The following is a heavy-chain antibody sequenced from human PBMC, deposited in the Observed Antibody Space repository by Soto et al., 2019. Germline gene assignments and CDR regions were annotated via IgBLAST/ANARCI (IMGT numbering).Heavy chain of an antibody. CDR2: INGDGSST. V-gene: IGHV3-74*01. Sequence: EVQLVESGGGLVQPGGSLRLSCAASGFTFSSYWMHWVRQAPGKGLVWVSRINGDGSSTTYADSVKGRFTISRVNAENTLYLQMNSLRAEDTAVYHCATVGTGSYNWFDPWGQGTLVTVSS. D-gene: IGHD1-26*01. CDR1: GFTFSSYW. J-gene: IGHJ5*02. CDR3: ATVGTGSYNWFDP.